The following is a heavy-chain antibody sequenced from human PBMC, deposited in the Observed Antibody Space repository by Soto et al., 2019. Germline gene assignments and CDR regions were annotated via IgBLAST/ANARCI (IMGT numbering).Heavy chain of an antibody. D-gene: IGHD2-2*01. CDR2: IYWDDDT. J-gene: IGHJ3*01. Sequence: QITLKESGPTLVKPTQTLTLTCTFSGFSFSADGVGVGWIRPPPGKALECLALIYWDDDTRYSPSLKSRLTITQDTSKNQVVLTMTNMDPVDTATYYCAHAYGGTSWPNDAFDVWGQGTVVTVSS. CDR3: AHAYGGTSWPNDAFDV. V-gene: IGHV2-5*02. CDR1: GFSFSADGVG.